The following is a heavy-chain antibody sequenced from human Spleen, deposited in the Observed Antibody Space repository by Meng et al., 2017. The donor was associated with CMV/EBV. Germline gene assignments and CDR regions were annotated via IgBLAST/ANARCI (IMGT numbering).Heavy chain of an antibody. CDR3: TRNGHYSLDC. Sequence: SETLSLTCAISGDSFSSNYWWSWVRQAPGKGLEWIGEMHHSGATTYNPSLKSRVTFSLDGSKTEFSLKLSSVTAADTAVYHCTRNGHYSLDCWSQGTLVTV. V-gene: IGHV4-4*02. J-gene: IGHJ4*02. CDR2: MHHSGAT. D-gene: IGHD3-22*01. CDR1: GDSFSSNYW.